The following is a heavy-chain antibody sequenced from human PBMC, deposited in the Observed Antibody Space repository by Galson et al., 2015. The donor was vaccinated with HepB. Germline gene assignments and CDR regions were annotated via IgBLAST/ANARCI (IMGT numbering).Heavy chain of an antibody. Sequence: SLRLSCAASGFTFSSYAMHWVRQAPGKGLEWVAVISYDGSNKYYADSVKGRFTISRDNSKNTLYLQMNSLRAEDTAVYYCARDSNPYCSGGSCYSYYFDYWGQGTLVTVSS. CDR1: GFTFSSYA. J-gene: IGHJ4*02. V-gene: IGHV3-30-3*01. CDR2: ISYDGSNK. D-gene: IGHD2-15*01. CDR3: ARDSNPYCSGGSCYSYYFDY.